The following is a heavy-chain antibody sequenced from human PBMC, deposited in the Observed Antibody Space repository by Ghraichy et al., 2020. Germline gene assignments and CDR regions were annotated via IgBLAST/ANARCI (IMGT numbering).Heavy chain of an antibody. D-gene: IGHD2-8*02. CDR1: GFDFSSYV. Sequence: GGSLRLSCAASGFDFSSYVMTWVRQAPGKGLEWVSVISPSGSGTYNADSVKGRFTISRDNSKNTVSLQMNSLRAEDTAVYYCAKDQKYCTGTRCQGIVSPMFIDYWGRGTLVTVSS. V-gene: IGHV3-23*01. J-gene: IGHJ4*02. CDR2: ISPSGSGT. CDR3: AKDQKYCTGTRCQGIVSPMFIDY.